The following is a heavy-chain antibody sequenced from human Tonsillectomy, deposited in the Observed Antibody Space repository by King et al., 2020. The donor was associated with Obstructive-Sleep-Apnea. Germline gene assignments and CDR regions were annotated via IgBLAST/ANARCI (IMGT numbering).Heavy chain of an antibody. CDR1: GFTFSSYA. CDR3: AKVGWFGEFDY. D-gene: IGHD3-10*01. J-gene: IGHJ4*02. V-gene: IGHV3-23*04. CDR2: IIVSVGTT. Sequence: VQLVESGGGLVQPGGSLRLSCAASGFTFSSYAMSWVRQAPGKGLAWVSAIIVSVGTTYYADSVKGRFTISRDNSKNTLYLQMNSLRAEDTAVYYCAKVGWFGEFDYWGQGTLVTVSS.